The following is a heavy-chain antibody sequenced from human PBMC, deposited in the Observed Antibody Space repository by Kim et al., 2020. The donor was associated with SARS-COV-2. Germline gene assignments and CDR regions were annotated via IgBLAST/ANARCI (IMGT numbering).Heavy chain of an antibody. CDR2: INTIASDT. CDR3: AARRGYCGATSCYFVY. J-gene: IGHJ4*02. Sequence: GGSLRLSCAASGFTFNSFVMVWVRQAPGSGLEWVSTINTIASDTYYADSVKGRFIVSTDNSKNTLFLQMNTLRADDTATYYCAARRGYCGATSCYFVYWGRGTLVTVSS. D-gene: IGHD2-2*01. CDR1: GFTFNSFV. V-gene: IGHV3-23*01.